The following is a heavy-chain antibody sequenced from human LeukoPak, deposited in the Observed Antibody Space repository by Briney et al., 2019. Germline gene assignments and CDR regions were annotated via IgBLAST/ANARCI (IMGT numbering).Heavy chain of an antibody. D-gene: IGHD5-12*01. CDR3: ARDPGVAYFAMDV. J-gene: IGHJ6*02. CDR2: IWYDGSNK. CDR1: GFTFSSYG. V-gene: IGHV3-33*01. Sequence: GRSLRLSCAASGFTFSSYGMHWVRQAPGKGLEWVAVIWYDGSNKYYADSVKGRFTISRDNSKNTLYLQMNSLRAEDMAVYYCARDPGVAYFAMDVWGQGTTVTVSS.